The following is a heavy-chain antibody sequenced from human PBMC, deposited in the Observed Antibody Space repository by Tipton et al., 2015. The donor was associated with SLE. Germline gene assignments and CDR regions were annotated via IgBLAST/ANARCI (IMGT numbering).Heavy chain of an antibody. CDR1: GDSVSSHSSA. D-gene: IGHD5-12*01. V-gene: IGHV6-1*01. J-gene: IGHJ1*01. CDR3: ARSGYFAEYFQH. Sequence: GLVKPSQTLSLTCAISGDSVSSHSSAWSWIRQSPSRGLRWLGRTYYRSTWSNQYAVSVKSRITIDADTSKNQFSLEVNSVTPDDTAVYYCARSGYFAEYFQHWGQGTLVTVSS. CDR2: TYYRSTWSN.